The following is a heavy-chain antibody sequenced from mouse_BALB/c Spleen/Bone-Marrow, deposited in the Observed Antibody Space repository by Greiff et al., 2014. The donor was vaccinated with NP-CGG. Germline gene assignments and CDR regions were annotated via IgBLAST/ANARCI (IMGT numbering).Heavy chain of an antibody. CDR3: ARGDVRGPWFAY. Sequence: QVQLQQSGPELVKPGASVKISCKASGYAFSSSWMNWVKQRPGQGLEWIGRIYPGDGDTNYNGKFKGKATLTADKSSSTAYMQLSSLTSVDSAVYFCARGDVRGPWFAYWGQGTLVTVSA. CDR1: GYAFSSSW. D-gene: IGHD3-3*01. CDR2: IYPGDGDT. J-gene: IGHJ3*01. V-gene: IGHV1-82*01.